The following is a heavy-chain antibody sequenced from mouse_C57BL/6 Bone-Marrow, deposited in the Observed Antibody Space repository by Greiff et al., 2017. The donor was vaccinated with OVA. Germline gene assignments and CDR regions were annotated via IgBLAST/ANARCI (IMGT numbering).Heavy chain of an antibody. CDR3: ARFYDGYYTGAY. CDR1: GYTFTSYW. D-gene: IGHD2-3*01. CDR2: IDPSDSYT. J-gene: IGHJ3*01. V-gene: IGHV1-50*01. Sequence: QVQLQQPGAELVKPGASVKLSCKASGYTFTSYWMQWLKQRPGQGLEWIGEIDPSDSYTNYNPKFKGKTTLTVDTSSSTAYLQLSSLTSEDSAVDYCARFYDGYYTGAYWGQGTLVTVSA.